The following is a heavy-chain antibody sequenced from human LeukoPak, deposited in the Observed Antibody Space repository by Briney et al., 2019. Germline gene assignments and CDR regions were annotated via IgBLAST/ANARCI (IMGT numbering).Heavy chain of an antibody. D-gene: IGHD2-2*01. J-gene: IGHJ5*02. CDR1: GGTFSSYA. V-gene: IGHV1-69*13. CDR2: IIPIFGTA. CDR3: ARSLDSNSCYLCDNWFDP. Sequence: ASVKVSCKASGGTFSSYAISWVRQAPGQGLEWMGGIIPIFGTANYAQKFQGRVTITADESTSTAYMELSSLRSEDTAVYYCARSLDSNSCYLCDNWFDPWGQGTLVTVSS.